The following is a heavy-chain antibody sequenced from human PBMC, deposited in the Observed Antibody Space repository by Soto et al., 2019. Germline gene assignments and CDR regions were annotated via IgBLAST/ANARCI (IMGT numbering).Heavy chain of an antibody. CDR2: ISDSGST. Sequence: EVQLLESGGGLVQPGGSQRLSCAASGFSFNNYAMNWVRQAPGQGLEWVSTISDSGSTYYADSVKGRFTISRDNSKNTLYLQMKSLRAEDTAVYFCAKDVGGHYCTPTSCLYFFHSWGRGTLVTVSS. CDR3: AKDVGGHYCTPTSCLYFFHS. V-gene: IGHV3-23*01. D-gene: IGHD2-2*01. CDR1: GFSFNNYA. J-gene: IGHJ4*02.